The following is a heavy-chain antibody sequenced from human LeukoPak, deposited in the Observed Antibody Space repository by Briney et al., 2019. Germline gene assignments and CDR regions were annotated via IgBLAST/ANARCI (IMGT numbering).Heavy chain of an antibody. D-gene: IGHD5-24*01. CDR2: IIPIFGTA. CDR3: ARGEEMATIIGAFDI. J-gene: IGHJ3*02. CDR1: GGTFSSYA. V-gene: IGHV1-69*05. Sequence: ASVKVSCKASGGTFSSYAIGWVRQAPGQGLEWMGGIIPIFGTANYAQKFQGRVTITTDESTSTAYMELSSLRSEDTAVYYCARGEEMATIIGAFDIWGQGTMVTVSS.